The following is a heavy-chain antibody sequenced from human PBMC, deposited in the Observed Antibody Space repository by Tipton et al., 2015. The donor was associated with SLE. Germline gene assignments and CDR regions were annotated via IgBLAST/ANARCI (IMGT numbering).Heavy chain of an antibody. V-gene: IGHV3-7*01. Sequence: SLRLSCAGPGLTSGRLWMGWVRQAPGKGLEWVANIKQDGSEKYYVDSVKGRFTISRDNAKNSLYLQMNSLRAEDTAVYYCARDYYGSGSYYLSPTGFDYWGQGTLVTVSS. CDR3: ARDYYGSGSYYLSPTGFDY. CDR2: IKQDGSEK. J-gene: IGHJ4*02. CDR1: GLTSGRLW. D-gene: IGHD3-10*01.